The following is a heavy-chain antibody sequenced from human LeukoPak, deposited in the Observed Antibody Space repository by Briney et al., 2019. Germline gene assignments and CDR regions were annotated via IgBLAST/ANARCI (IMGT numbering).Heavy chain of an antibody. CDR3: ARLGCSGGSCYSRYYYYYMDV. CDR1: GFTFSDYN. D-gene: IGHD2-15*01. Sequence: GGSLRLSCAASGFTFSDYNMRWIRQAPGKGLEWVSSISRSGSTKYYADSVKGRFTISRDNAKNTLYLQMNSLRAEDTAVYYCARLGCSGGSCYSRYYYYYMDVWGKGTTVTISS. V-gene: IGHV3-11*04. J-gene: IGHJ6*03. CDR2: ISRSGSTK.